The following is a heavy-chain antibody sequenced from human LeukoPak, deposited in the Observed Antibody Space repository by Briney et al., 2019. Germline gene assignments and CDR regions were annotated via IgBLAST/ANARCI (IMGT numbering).Heavy chain of an antibody. D-gene: IGHD6-13*01. CDR2: ISWDGGST. Sequence: GGSLRLSCAASGFTFDDYAMHWVRQAPGKGLEWVSLISWDGGSTYYADSVKGRFTISRDNSKNSLYLQMNSLRAEDTALYYCAKDIKDRSSSWYDPARYYYGMDVWGQGTTVTVSS. V-gene: IGHV3-43D*03. J-gene: IGHJ6*02. CDR3: AKDIKDRSSSWYDPARYYYGMDV. CDR1: GFTFDDYA.